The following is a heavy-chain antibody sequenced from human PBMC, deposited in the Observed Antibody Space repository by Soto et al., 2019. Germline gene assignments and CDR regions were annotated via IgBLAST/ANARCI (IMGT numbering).Heavy chain of an antibody. Sequence: QVQLQESGPGLVKPSETLSLTCTVSGGSISSYYWSWIRQPPGKGLEWIGYIYYSGSTNYNPSLKGRVTISVDTSKNQFSLKLSSVTAADTAVYYCASSVDDSSGYYYYYWGQGTLVTVSS. CDR1: GGSISSYY. V-gene: IGHV4-59*01. CDR3: ASSVDDSSGYYYYY. D-gene: IGHD3-22*01. J-gene: IGHJ4*02. CDR2: IYYSGST.